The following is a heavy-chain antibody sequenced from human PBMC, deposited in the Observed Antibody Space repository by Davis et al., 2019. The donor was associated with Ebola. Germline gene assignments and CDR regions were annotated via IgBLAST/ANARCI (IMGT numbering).Heavy chain of an antibody. D-gene: IGHD6-13*01. J-gene: IGHJ6*02. Sequence: PGGSLRLSCAASGFTVSSNYMSWVRQAPGTGLEWVSVIYGDGTTYYADSVKGRFTISRDNSKNTLYLQMNSLRAEDTAVYYCARDGDSSNWYFHYGMDVWGQGTTVTVSS. CDR3: ARDGDSSNWYFHYGMDV. CDR1: GFTVSSNY. V-gene: IGHV3-53*01. CDR2: IYGDGTT.